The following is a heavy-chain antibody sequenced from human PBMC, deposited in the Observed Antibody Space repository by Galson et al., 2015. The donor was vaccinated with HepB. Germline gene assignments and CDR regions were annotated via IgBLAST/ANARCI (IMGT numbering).Heavy chain of an antibody. Sequence: QSGAEVKKPGESLRISCKGSGYSFTSYWISWVRQMPGKGLEWMGRIDPSDSYTNYSPFFQGHVTISADKSISTAYLQWSSLKASDTAMYYCARLARLYSSSCHVNKEETYCCVMDDGDQGTTVTVSS. CDR2: IDPSDSYT. CDR3: ARLARLYSSSCHVNKEETYCCVMDD. V-gene: IGHV5-10-1*01. J-gene: IGHJ6*02. CDR1: GYSFTSYW. D-gene: IGHD6-13*01.